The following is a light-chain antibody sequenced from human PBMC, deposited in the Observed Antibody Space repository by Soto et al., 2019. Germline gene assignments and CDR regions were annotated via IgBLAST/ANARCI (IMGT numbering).Light chain of an antibody. V-gene: IGKV3-20*01. CDR2: AAS. CDR3: QQYANSPTT. Sequence: EVVLTQTPGTLSLSPGERATLSCRASQSVSSSYFAWYQQKPGQAPRLLMYAASNRATGIPDRFSGSGSGTDFTLTISRLEPEDFAVYYCQQYANSPTTFGQGTKVDIK. CDR1: QSVSSSY. J-gene: IGKJ1*01.